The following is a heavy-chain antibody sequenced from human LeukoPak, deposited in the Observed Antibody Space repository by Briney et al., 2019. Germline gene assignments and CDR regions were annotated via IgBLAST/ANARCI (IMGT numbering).Heavy chain of an antibody. CDR2: IYYSGST. Sequence: SETLSLTCTVSGRSISSYYWSWIRQPPGKGLEWIGYIYYSGSTNYNPSLKSRVTISVDTSKNQFSLKLSSVTAADTAVYYCARVRYYYGSGSYLNWFDPWGQGTLVTVSS. V-gene: IGHV4-59*01. CDR3: ARVRYYYGSGSYLNWFDP. CDR1: GRSISSYY. J-gene: IGHJ5*02. D-gene: IGHD3-10*01.